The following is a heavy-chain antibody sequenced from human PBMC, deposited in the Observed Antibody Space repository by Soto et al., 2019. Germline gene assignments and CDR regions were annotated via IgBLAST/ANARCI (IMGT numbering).Heavy chain of an antibody. Sequence: ASVKVSFKASGYTFTSYGISWVRQAPGQGLEWMGWISAYNGNTNYAQKLQGRVTMTTDTSTSTAYMELRSLRSDDTAVYYCASRRNDDWLDPWGQGTLVTGSS. D-gene: IGHD1-1*01. CDR1: GYTFTSYG. J-gene: IGHJ5*02. CDR3: ASRRNDDWLDP. CDR2: ISAYNGNT. V-gene: IGHV1-18*01.